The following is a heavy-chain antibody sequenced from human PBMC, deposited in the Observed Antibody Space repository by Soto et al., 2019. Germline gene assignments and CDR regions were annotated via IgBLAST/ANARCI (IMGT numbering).Heavy chain of an antibody. J-gene: IGHJ1*01. D-gene: IGHD1-1*01. V-gene: IGHV3-74*01. CDR3: ARGPRPSSAGTGAY. CDR2: IDPDGTTT. Sequence: VGSLRLSCALSGFDSSYYWIQWFRQSPGKGLEWVSRIDPDGTTTNYADSVKGRFSVSRDNAKKTIYLQMNSLTADDTALYYCARGPRPSSAGTGAYWGQGTLVTVSS. CDR1: GFDSSYYW.